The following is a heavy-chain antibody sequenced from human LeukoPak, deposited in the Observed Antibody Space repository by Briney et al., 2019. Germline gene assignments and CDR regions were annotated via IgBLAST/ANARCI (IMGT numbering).Heavy chain of an antibody. Sequence: EGSLRLSCAASGFTFSSYAMSWVRQAPGKGLEWVSAISGSGGSTYYADSVKGRFTISRDNAKNSLYLQMNSLRAEDTAVYYCARRSTVDILTGYYIGVDVDYWGQGTLVTVSS. V-gene: IGHV3-23*01. CDR2: ISGSGGST. D-gene: IGHD3-9*01. J-gene: IGHJ4*02. CDR3: ARRSTVDILTGYYIGVDVDY. CDR1: GFTFSSYA.